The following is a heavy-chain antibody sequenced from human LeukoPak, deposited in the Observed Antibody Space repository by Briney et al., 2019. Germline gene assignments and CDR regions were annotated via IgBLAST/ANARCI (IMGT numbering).Heavy chain of an antibody. Sequence: ASVKVSCKASGYTFTSYYMHWVRQAPGQGLEWMGIINPSGGSTSYAQKFQGRVTMTRDTSTSTVYMELSSLRSDDTAVYYCARDVPEYQLVHRGNSIDWFDPWGQGTLVTVSS. CDR2: INPSGGST. J-gene: IGHJ5*02. CDR3: ARDVPEYQLVHRGNSIDWFDP. CDR1: GYTFTSYY. V-gene: IGHV1-46*01. D-gene: IGHD2-2*01.